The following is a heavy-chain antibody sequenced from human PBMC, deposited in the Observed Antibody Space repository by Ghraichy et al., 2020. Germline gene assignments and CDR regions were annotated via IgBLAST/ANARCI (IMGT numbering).Heavy chain of an antibody. CDR2: TYYRSKWYN. CDR1: GDSVSSNSAA. D-gene: IGHD6-19*01. CDR3: ARVLRRSSGWYEGWRYYYYGMDV. V-gene: IGHV6-1*01. Sequence: SQTLSLTCAISGDSVSSNSAAWNWIRQSPSRGLEWLGRTYYRSKWYNDYAVSVKSRITINPDTSKNQFSLQLNSVTPEDTAVYYCARVLRRSSGWYEGWRYYYYGMDVWGQGTTVTVSS. J-gene: IGHJ6*02.